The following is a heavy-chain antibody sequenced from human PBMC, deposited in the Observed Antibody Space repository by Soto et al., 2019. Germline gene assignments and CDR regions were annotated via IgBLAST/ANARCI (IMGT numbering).Heavy chain of an antibody. V-gene: IGHV3-49*04. J-gene: IGHJ6*02. Sequence: GGSLRLSCTASGFTFGGYAMSWVRQAPGKGLEWVGFIRSKAYGGTTEYAASVKGRFTISRDDSKSIAYLQMNSLKTEDTAVYYCTRDGPPSYIAADPRIYYYGMDVWGQGTTVTVSS. D-gene: IGHD6-13*01. CDR3: TRDGPPSYIAADPRIYYYGMDV. CDR2: IRSKAYGGTT. CDR1: GFTFGGYA.